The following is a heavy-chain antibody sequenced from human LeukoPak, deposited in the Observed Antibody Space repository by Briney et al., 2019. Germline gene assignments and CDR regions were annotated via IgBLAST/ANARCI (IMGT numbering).Heavy chain of an antibody. Sequence: SGGSLRLSCTASGFTFSNYAMSWVRQTPGKGLEWVSGISGSGDGTYYADSVKGRFTISRDNSKNTLYLQMNSLRAEDTAVYYCAKGSPLSVYYFDYWGQGTLVTVSS. CDR2: ISGSGDGT. CDR1: GFTFSNYA. V-gene: IGHV3-23*01. CDR3: AKGSPLSVYYFDY. D-gene: IGHD2-15*01. J-gene: IGHJ4*02.